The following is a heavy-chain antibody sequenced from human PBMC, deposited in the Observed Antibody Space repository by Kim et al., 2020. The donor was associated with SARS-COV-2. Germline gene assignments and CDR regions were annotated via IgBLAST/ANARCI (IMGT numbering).Heavy chain of an antibody. D-gene: IGHD3-16*01. J-gene: IGHJ6*03. V-gene: IGHV4-34*01. CDR1: GGSFSGYY. CDR3: ARSRGSVITFGGFYYYMDV. CDR2: INHSGST. Sequence: SETLSLTCAVYGGSFSGYYWSWIRQPPGKGLEWIGEINHSGSTNYNPSLKSRVTISVDTSKNQFSLKLSSVTAADTAVYYCARSRGSVITFGGFYYYMDVWGKGTTFTVSS.